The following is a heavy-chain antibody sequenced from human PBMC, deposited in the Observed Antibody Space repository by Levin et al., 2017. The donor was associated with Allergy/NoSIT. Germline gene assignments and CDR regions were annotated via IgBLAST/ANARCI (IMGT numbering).Heavy chain of an antibody. CDR2: IYYSGST. V-gene: IGHV4-39*07. J-gene: IGHJ5*02. CDR1: GGSISSSSYY. CDR3: AREGYDSSGNQPLPTGGGWFDP. Sequence: ESLKISCTVSGGSISSSSYYWGWIRQPPGKGLEWIGSIYYSGSTYYNPSLKSRVTISVDTSKNQFSLKLSSVTAADTAVYYCAREGYDSSGNQPLPTGGGWFDPWGQGTLVTVSS. D-gene: IGHD3-22*01.